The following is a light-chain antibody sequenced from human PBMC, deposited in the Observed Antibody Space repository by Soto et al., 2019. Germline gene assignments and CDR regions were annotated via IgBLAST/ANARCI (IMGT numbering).Light chain of an antibody. J-gene: IGKJ1*01. CDR1: QSLSSGY. CDR2: DAS. V-gene: IGKV3-20*01. CDR3: QQSDTSRT. Sequence: EIVLTQSPGTLSLSPGERVTLSCRASQSLSSGYLAWYQQKFGQAPRLLIYDASRRATGIPERFSGSGSGTDFTLTISRLEPEDFAVYYCQQSDTSRTFGQGTKVDIK.